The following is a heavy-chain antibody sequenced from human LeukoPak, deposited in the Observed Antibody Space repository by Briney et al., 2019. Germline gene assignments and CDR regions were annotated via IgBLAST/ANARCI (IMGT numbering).Heavy chain of an antibody. CDR1: GGTFSSYA. D-gene: IGHD1-26*01. CDR3: ARDLVGATTSGY. V-gene: IGHV1-69*06. Sequence: GASVKVSCKASGGTFSSYAISWVRQAPGQGLEWMGGIIPIFGTANYAQKFQGRVTITADKSTSTAYMELRSLRSDDTAVYYCARDLVGATTSGYWGQGTLVTVSS. CDR2: IIPIFGTA. J-gene: IGHJ4*02.